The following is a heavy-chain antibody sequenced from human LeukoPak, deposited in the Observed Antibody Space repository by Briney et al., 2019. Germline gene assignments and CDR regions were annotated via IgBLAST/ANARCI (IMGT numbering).Heavy chain of an antibody. CDR1: GFTFSSYW. J-gene: IGHJ4*02. V-gene: IGHV3-7*01. D-gene: IGHD3-10*01. CDR3: ASYGSGSYYESDY. CDR2: IKQDGSEK. Sequence: GGSLRLSCAASGFTFSSYWMSWVRQAPGKGLEWVANIKQDGSEKYYVDSVKGRFTISRDNAKNSLYLQMNSLRAEDTAVYYCASYGSGSYYESDYWGQGTLVTVSS.